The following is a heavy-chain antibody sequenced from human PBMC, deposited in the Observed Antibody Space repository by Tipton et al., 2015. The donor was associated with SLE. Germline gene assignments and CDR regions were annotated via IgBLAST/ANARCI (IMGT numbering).Heavy chain of an antibody. Sequence: FLRLSCAASGFTFDDYAMHWVRQAPGKGLEWVSGISWNSGSIGYADSVKGRFTISRDNAKNSLYLQMNSLRAEDTAVYYCARGLVVVDYYFDYWGQGTLVTVSS. V-gene: IGHV3-9*01. CDR3: ARGLVVVDYYFDY. CDR1: GFTFDDYA. D-gene: IGHD3-22*01. CDR2: ISWNSGSI. J-gene: IGHJ4*02.